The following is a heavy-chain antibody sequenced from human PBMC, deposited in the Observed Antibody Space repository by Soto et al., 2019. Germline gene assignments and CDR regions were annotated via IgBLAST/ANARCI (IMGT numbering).Heavy chain of an antibody. D-gene: IGHD4-17*01. V-gene: IGHV1-18*01. CDR1: GYIFTSYG. CDR2: ISAHNGNT. J-gene: IGHJ4*02. CDR3: ARGRYGDY. Sequence: QAHLVQSGPEVKKPGASVKVSCKGSGYIFTSYGIAWVRQAPGQGLEWMGWISAHNGNTEYAQKFQGRVTVTRDTSMSTAYLELRSLRSDDTALYYCARGRYGDYWGQGALVTASS.